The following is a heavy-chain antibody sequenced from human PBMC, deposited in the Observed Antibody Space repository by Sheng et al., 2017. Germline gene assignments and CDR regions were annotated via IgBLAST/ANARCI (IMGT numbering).Heavy chain of an antibody. D-gene: IGHD4-17*01. CDR3: ARGYGDQVRYFDY. Sequence: QVQLQQWGAGLLKPSETLSLTCAVYGGSFSGYYWSWIRQPPGKGLEWIGEINHSGSTNYNPSLKSRVTISVDTSKNQFSLKLSSVTAADTAVYYCARGYGDQVRYFDYWGQGTLVTVSS. CDR2: INHSGST. J-gene: IGHJ4*02. CDR1: GGSFSGYY. V-gene: IGHV4-34*01.